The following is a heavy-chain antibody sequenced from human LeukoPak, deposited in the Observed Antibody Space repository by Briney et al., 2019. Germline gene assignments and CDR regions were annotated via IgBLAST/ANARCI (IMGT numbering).Heavy chain of an antibody. V-gene: IGHV3-7*05. CDR1: GFTFSNYW. CDR2: IKQDGSEK. Sequence: GGSLRLSCAAPGFTFSNYWMIWVRQAPGKGLEWVTNIKQDGSEKRYADSVRGRFTVSRDNAQTSLYLQMSSLRAEDTAVYYCARASDPWLQLTWGQGTLVTVSS. CDR3: ARASDPWLQLT. D-gene: IGHD5-24*01. J-gene: IGHJ5*02.